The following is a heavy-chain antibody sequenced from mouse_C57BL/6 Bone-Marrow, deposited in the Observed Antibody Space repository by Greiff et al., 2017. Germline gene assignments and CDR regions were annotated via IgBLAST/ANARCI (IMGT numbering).Heavy chain of an antibody. CDR1: GFNIKDYY. V-gene: IGHV14-2*01. Sequence: EVQLQQSGAELVKPGASVKLSCTASGFNIKDYYMHWVKQRTEQGLEWIGRIDPEDGETKYAPKFPGQATIQADTSSNTAYLQLSSQTSEYTAVYYCTRRITTVVATFDYYYDYWGQGTTLTVSS. CDR3: TRRITTVVATFDYYYDY. CDR2: IDPEDGET. D-gene: IGHD1-1*01. J-gene: IGHJ2*01.